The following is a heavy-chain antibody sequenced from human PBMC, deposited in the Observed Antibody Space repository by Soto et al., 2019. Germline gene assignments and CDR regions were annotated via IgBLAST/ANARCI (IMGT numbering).Heavy chain of an antibody. Sequence: GASVRASCRASGYGFTSYAINWERQATGQGLEWMGWMNPNSGNTGYAQKFQGRVTMTRNTSISTAYMELSSLRSEDTAVYYCARRRPVAGTRGEAFDPWGQGTLVTVSS. D-gene: IGHD6-19*01. J-gene: IGHJ5*02. CDR1: GYGFTSYA. CDR3: ARRRPVAGTRGEAFDP. V-gene: IGHV1-8*01. CDR2: MNPNSGNT.